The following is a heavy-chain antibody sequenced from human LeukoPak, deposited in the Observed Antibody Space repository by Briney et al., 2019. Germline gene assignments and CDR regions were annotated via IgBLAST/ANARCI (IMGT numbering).Heavy chain of an antibody. J-gene: IGHJ6*02. Sequence: GRSLRLSCAASGFTFSSYAMHWVRQAPGKGLEWVAVISYDGSNKYYADSVKGRFTISRDNSRNTLYLQMNSLRAEDTAVYYCARETTVVPTYYYGMDVWGQGTTVTV. CDR1: GFTFSSYA. D-gene: IGHD4-23*01. CDR3: ARETTVVPTYYYGMDV. V-gene: IGHV3-30*04. CDR2: ISYDGSNK.